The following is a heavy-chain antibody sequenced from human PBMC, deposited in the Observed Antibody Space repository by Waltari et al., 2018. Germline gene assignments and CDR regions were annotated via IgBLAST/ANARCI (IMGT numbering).Heavy chain of an antibody. D-gene: IGHD2-15*01. V-gene: IGHV4-34*01. Sequence: VQLQQWGAGLLKPSETLSLTCAVYGGSFSGYYWSWIRQPPGKGLEWIGEINHSGSTNYNPSLKSRVTISVDTSKNQFSLKLSSVTAADTAVYYCARRPWWGNYGRVLFDYWGQGTLVTVSS. J-gene: IGHJ4*02. CDR2: INHSGST. CDR1: GGSFSGYY. CDR3: ARRPWWGNYGRVLFDY.